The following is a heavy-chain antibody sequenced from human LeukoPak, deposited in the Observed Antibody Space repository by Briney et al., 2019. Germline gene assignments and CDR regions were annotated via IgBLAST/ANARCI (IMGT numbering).Heavy chain of an antibody. Sequence: GGSPRLSCAASGFTFSSYGMHWVRQAPGKGLEWVAFIRYDGSNKYYADYVKGRFTISRDNSKNSLFVQMNSLRAEDTAVYFCAKSRSGSANWALQIFDNWGQGTLVTVSS. D-gene: IGHD1-1*01. CDR3: AKSRSGSANWALQIFDN. CDR2: IRYDGSNK. J-gene: IGHJ4*02. V-gene: IGHV3-30*02. CDR1: GFTFSSYG.